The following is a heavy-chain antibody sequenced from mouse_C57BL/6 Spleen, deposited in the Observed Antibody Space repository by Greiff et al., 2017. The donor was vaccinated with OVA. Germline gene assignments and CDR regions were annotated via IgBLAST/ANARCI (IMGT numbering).Heavy chain of an antibody. CDR3: ARRGTTVRKKNYFDY. V-gene: IGHV1-55*01. CDR1: GYTFTSYW. J-gene: IGHJ2*01. Sequence: VQLQQPGAELVKPGASVKMSCKASGYTFTSYWITWVKQRPGQGLEWIGDIYPGSGSTNYNEKFKSKATLTVDTSSSTAYMQLSSLTSEDSAVYYCARRGTTVRKKNYFDYWGQGTTLTVSS. D-gene: IGHD1-1*01. CDR2: IYPGSGST.